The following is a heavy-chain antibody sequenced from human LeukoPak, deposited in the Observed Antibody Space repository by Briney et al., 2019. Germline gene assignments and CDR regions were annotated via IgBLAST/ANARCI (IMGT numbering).Heavy chain of an antibody. CDR2: IKQDGSEK. D-gene: IGHD3-22*01. J-gene: IGHJ3*02. CDR1: GFTFSSYW. Sequence: GGSLRLSCAASGFTFSSYWMSWVRQAPGKGLEWVANIKQDGSEKYYVDSVKGRFTISRDNAKNSLYLQMNSLRAEDAAVYYCVRDHHRRLYDSQARDTFDIWGQGTMVTVSS. CDR3: VRDHHRRLYDSQARDTFDI. V-gene: IGHV3-7*01.